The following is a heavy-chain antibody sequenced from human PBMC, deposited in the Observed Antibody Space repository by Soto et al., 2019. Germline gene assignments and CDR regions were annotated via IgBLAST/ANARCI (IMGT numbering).Heavy chain of an antibody. D-gene: IGHD3-3*01. V-gene: IGHV4-30-4*01. J-gene: IGHJ2*01. Sequence: QVQLQESGPGLVKPSQTLSLTCTVSGGSVGTGDYAWTWIRQAPGRDLEWVAYDYYSGNNYQNPSRKGRASISVDTSKNQFSLELRSVTAADTAVYYCAGERYRFWRAPFDLWGRGTLGTVSS. CDR2: DYYSGNN. CDR3: AGERYRFWRAPFDL. CDR1: GGSVGTGDYA.